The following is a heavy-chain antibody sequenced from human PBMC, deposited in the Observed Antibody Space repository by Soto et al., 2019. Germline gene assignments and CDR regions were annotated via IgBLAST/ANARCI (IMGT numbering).Heavy chain of an antibody. CDR3: ASARRLGRIAAAFGYMDV. Sequence: GGSLRLSCAASGFTFSSYSMNWVRQAPGKGLEWVSSISSSSSYIYYADSVKGRFTISRDNAKNSLYLQMNSLRAEDTAVYYCASARRLGRIAAAFGYMDVWGKGTTVTVSS. J-gene: IGHJ6*03. D-gene: IGHD6-13*01. CDR2: ISSSSSYI. CDR1: GFTFSSYS. V-gene: IGHV3-21*01.